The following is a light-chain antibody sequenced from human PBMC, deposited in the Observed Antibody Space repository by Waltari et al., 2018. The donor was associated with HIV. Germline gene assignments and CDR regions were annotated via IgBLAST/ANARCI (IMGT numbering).Light chain of an antibody. J-gene: IGKJ1*01. CDR2: EAS. V-gene: IGKV3-15*01. Sequence: EIVVTQSPATLSVSPGERATLSCRASQSVSNNLAWYQQKPGQAPRLLIYEASTRATGIPARFSGSGSGTDFTLTISSLQSEDFAVFYCQQYNNWPKTFGQGTKVEIK. CDR3: QQYNNWPKT. CDR1: QSVSNN.